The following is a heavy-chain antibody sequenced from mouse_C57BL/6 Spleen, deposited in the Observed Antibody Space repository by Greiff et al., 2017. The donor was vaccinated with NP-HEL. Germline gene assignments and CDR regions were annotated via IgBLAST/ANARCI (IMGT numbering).Heavy chain of an antibody. CDR1: GFSLTSYG. J-gene: IGHJ4*01. Sequence: QVQLQQSGPGLVQPSQRLSITCTVSGFSLTSYGVHWVRQSPGKGLEWLGGIWSGGSTDYNAAFISSRSISKDNSKSQVSFKMNSLQADDTAIYYCATYGKFAMDYWGQGTSVTVSS. CDR3: ATYGKFAMDY. CDR2: IWSGGST. D-gene: IGHD2-1*01. V-gene: IGHV2-2*01.